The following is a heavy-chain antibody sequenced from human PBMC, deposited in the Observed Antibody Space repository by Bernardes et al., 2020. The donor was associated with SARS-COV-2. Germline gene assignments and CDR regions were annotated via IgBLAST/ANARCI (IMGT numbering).Heavy chain of an antibody. D-gene: IGHD2-15*01. CDR1: GFSFSEYA. CDR3: TKDSRAYCSGGACYGGFDY. J-gene: IGHJ4*02. V-gene: IGHV3-23*01. CDR2: ITTSADT. Sequence: GGSLRLSCAASGFSFSEYAMTWVRQAPGKGLEWVSAITTSADTYYADSVKGRFIVSSDNSRNTMYLHINSLRAEDAAIYYCTKDSRAYCSGGACYGGFDYWGQGTLVTVSS.